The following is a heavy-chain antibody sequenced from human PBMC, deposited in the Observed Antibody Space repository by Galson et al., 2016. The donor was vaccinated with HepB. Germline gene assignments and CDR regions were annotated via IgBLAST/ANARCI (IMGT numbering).Heavy chain of an antibody. J-gene: IGHJ6*02. V-gene: IGHV2-70*01. D-gene: IGHD4-17*01. Sequence: PALVKPTQTLTMTCTFSGFSLSTSGMAVSWIRQLPGKALEWLAVIDWNGNKFYSPSLTTRLTISKDTSKNQVVLTLTNMDPVDTATYFCARYLRSHGYYVMYVWGQGTTVTVSS. CDR3: ARYLRSHGYYVMYV. CDR1: GFSLSTSGMA. CDR2: IDWNGNK.